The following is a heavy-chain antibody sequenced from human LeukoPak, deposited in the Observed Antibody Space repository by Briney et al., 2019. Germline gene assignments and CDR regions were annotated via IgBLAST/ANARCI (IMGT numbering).Heavy chain of an antibody. CDR3: ARVASITGTTEFLFDY. CDR1: GFTFSSDA. Sequence: PGRSLRLSCAASGFTFSSDAVHWVRQAPGKGLEWVAVISYDGSNKYYADSVKGRFTISRDNSKNTLYLQMNSLRAEDTAVYYCARVASITGTTEFLFDYWGQGTLVTVSS. D-gene: IGHD1-20*01. CDR2: ISYDGSNK. V-gene: IGHV3-30*04. J-gene: IGHJ4*02.